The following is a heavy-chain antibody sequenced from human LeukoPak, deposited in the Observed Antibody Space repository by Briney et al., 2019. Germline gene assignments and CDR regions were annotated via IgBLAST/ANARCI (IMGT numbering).Heavy chain of an antibody. CDR1: GFTFSSYA. CDR2: ISGSGGST. J-gene: IGHJ4*02. CDR3: AKVGWPHSGPTYYFDY. Sequence: PGGSLRLSCASSGFTFSSYAISWVRQAPGKGLEWVSAISGSGGSTYYADSVKGRFTISRDNSKNTLYLQMNSLRAEDTAVYYCAKVGWPHSGPTYYFDYWGQGTLVTVSS. D-gene: IGHD2-15*01. V-gene: IGHV3-23*01.